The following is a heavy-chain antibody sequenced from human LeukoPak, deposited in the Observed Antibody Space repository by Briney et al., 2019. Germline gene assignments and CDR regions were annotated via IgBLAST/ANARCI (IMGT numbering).Heavy chain of an antibody. J-gene: IGHJ6*03. V-gene: IGHV3-43*02. CDR2: ISGDGGST. CDR1: GFTFYDYA. CDR3: ASYGSGSYGNYMDV. Sequence: GGSLRLSCAASGFTFYDYAMHWVRQAPGQGLEWVSLISGDGGSTYYADSVKGRFTISRDNSKNSLYLQMNSLRTEVTALYYCASYGSGSYGNYMDVWGKGTTVTVSS. D-gene: IGHD3-10*01.